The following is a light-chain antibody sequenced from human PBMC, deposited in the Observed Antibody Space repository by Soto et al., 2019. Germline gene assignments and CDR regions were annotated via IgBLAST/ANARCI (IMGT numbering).Light chain of an antibody. CDR3: CSFASSSTYV. CDR2: EVS. V-gene: IGLV2-8*01. J-gene: IGLJ1*01. Sequence: QSVLTQPPSASGSPGQSVTISCTGTSSDVGGYNYVSWYQQHPGKASKLMIYEVSKRPSGVPDRFSGSKSGNTASLTISGLQVEAEADYYCCSFASSSTYVFGNGTKVTVL. CDR1: SSDVGGYNY.